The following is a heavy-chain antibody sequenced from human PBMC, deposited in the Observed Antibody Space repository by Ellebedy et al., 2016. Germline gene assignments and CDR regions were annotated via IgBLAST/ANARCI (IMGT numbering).Heavy chain of an antibody. CDR3: ARGLDRGWPRPYF. CDR2: TYSSGST. CDR1: GGSINSYY. V-gene: IGHV4-59*01. Sequence: GSLRLXXTVSGGSINSYYWSWIRQPPGKGLEWIGYTYSSGSTSYNPSLKSRVTISVDTSKNQFSLTLSSVSAADTAVYYCARGLDRGWPRPYFWGQGTLVTVSS. D-gene: IGHD3-22*01. J-gene: IGHJ4*02.